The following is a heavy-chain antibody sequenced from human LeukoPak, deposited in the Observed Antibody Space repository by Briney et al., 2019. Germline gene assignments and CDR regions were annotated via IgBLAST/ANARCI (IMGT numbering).Heavy chain of an antibody. V-gene: IGHV1-18*01. J-gene: IGHJ4*02. CDR3: AREDTRRGSGGYFDY. CDR2: ISGDNGST. D-gene: IGHD2-2*01. CDR1: GYTFTSYG. Sequence: GASVKVSCKASGYTFTSYGISWVRQAPGQGLEWMGWISGDNGSTNYAQKLQGRVTMTTDTSTSTAYMELRSLRSDDSAIYYCAREDTRRGSGGYFDYWGQGTLVTVSS.